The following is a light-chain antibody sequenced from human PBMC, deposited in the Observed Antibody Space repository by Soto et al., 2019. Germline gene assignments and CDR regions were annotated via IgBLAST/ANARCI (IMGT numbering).Light chain of an antibody. V-gene: IGKV3-15*01. CDR2: GAS. CDR3: QVYDRSPL. J-gene: IGKJ4*01. CDR1: QSVSSN. Sequence: EIVMTQSPATLSVSPGERATLSCRASQSVSSNLAWYQQKPGQAPRLLIYGASTRATGIPARFSGSGSGTEFTLTISSLQSEDFAVYYCQVYDRSPLFGGGTKVEI.